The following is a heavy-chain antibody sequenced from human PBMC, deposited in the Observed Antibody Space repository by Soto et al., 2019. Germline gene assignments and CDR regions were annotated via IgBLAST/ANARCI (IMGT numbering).Heavy chain of an antibody. D-gene: IGHD1-26*01. Sequence: EVQLVESGGGLVKPGGSLRLSCAASGFTFSNAWMSWVRQVPGNGLEWVGRIKSKTDGGTRDYAAPVKGRFTISREDSSKTLYLQMNSLKAEDTVVYYCTRGSHQGHYYYYGMDVWGQGTTVTVSS. J-gene: IGHJ6*02. CDR2: IKSKTDGGTR. V-gene: IGHV3-15*01. CDR3: TRGSHQGHYYYYGMDV. CDR1: GFTFSNAW.